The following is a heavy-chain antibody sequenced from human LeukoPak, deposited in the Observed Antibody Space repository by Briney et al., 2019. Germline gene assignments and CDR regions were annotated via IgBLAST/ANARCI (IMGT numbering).Heavy chain of an antibody. CDR3: AKTYSSSRAHYYYYYYMDV. CDR2: IGGGGGSP. Sequence: GGSLRLSCAASGFTFSSYGMNWVRQAPGKGLGWASAIGGGGGSPYYADSVKGRFTISRDSSKNTLYLQMNSLRDEDTAVYYCAKTYSSSRAHYYYYYYMDVWGKGTTVTISS. J-gene: IGHJ6*03. D-gene: IGHD6-13*01. V-gene: IGHV3-23*01. CDR1: GFTFSSYG.